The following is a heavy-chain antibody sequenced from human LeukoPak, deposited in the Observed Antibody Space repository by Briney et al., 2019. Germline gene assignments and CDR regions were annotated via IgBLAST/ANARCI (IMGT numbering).Heavy chain of an antibody. CDR2: IYYSGST. V-gene: IGHV4-59*01. D-gene: IGHD6-6*01. Sequence: PSETLSLTCTVSGGSISSYYWSWIRQPPGKGLEWIGYIYYSGSTNYNPSLKSRVTISVDTSKNQFSLKLSSVTAADTAVYYCARDRVAARQGIDYWGQGTLVTVSS. CDR1: GGSISSYY. CDR3: ARDRVAARQGIDY. J-gene: IGHJ4*02.